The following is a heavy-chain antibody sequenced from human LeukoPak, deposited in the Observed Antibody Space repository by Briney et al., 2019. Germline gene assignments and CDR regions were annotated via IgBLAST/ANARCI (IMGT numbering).Heavy chain of an antibody. CDR3: ARDRKGGSYSHFYFDY. CDR1: GFTFSSYA. V-gene: IGHV3-48*01. D-gene: IGHD1-26*01. CDR2: ISSSSSTI. Sequence: GGSLRLSCAASGFTFSSYAMSWVRQAPGKGLEWVSYISSSSSTIYYADSVKGRFTISRDNAKNSLYLQMNSLRAEDTAVYYWARDRKGGSYSHFYFDYWGQGTLVPVSS. J-gene: IGHJ4*02.